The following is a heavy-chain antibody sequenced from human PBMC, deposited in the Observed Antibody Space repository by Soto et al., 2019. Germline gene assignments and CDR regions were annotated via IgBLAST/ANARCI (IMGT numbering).Heavy chain of an antibody. J-gene: IGHJ4*02. CDR1: GFTFTNYG. D-gene: IGHD6-13*01. CDR2: ISGGGSIT. Sequence: TGGSLRLSCAASGFTFTNYGMTWVRQAPGKGLEWVSTISGGGSITYYADSLKGRFTISRDNSKNTLYLQINSLRAEDTAVYYCAKTIRGGYSSSWYYFDYWGQGTLVTVSS. V-gene: IGHV3-23*01. CDR3: AKTIRGGYSSSWYYFDY.